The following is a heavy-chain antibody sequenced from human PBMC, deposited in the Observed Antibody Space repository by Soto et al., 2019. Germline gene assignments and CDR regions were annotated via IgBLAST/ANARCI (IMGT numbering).Heavy chain of an antibody. CDR3: ARRGFGVVSVNWFDP. Sequence: SETLSLTCAVYGGSFSGYYWSWIRQPPGKGLEWIGEINHSGSTNYNPSLKSRVTISVDTSKNQFSLKLSSVTAADTAVYYCARRGFGVVSVNWFDPWGQGTLVTVSS. D-gene: IGHD3-3*01. V-gene: IGHV4-34*01. CDR2: INHSGST. J-gene: IGHJ5*02. CDR1: GGSFSGYY.